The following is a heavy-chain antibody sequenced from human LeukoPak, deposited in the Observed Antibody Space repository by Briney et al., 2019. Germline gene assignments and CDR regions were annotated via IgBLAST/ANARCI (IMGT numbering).Heavy chain of an antibody. CDR2: IYYSGST. J-gene: IGHJ3*02. Sequence: SETLSLTCTVSGGSISSSSYYWGWIRQPPGKGLEWIGSIYYSGSTYYNPSLKSRVTISVDTSKNQFSLKLSSVTAADTAVYYCASRVTVTNAFDIWGQGTMVTVSS. CDR1: GGSISSSSYY. CDR3: ASRVTVTNAFDI. D-gene: IGHD4-11*01. V-gene: IGHV4-39*07.